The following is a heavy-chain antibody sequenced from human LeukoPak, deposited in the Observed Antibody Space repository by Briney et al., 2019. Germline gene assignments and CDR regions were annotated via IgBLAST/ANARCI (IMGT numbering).Heavy chain of an antibody. D-gene: IGHD1-7*01. Sequence: SGTLSLTCAVSGGSISSSNWWSWVRQPPGKGLEWIGEIYHSGSTNYNPSLKSRVTISVDKSKNQFSLKLSSVTAADTAVYYCARPQGITGTTAAFDIWGQGTMVTVSS. V-gene: IGHV4-4*02. J-gene: IGHJ3*02. CDR2: IYHSGST. CDR1: GGSISSSNW. CDR3: ARPQGITGTTAAFDI.